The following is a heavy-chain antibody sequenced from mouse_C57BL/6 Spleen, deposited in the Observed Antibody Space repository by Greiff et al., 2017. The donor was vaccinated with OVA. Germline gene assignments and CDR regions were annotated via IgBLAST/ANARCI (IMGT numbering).Heavy chain of an antibody. D-gene: IGHD1-1*01. CDR3: ARIPSYYYGSSHWYFDV. Sequence: QVQLQQPGAELVRPGTSVKLSCKASGYTFTSYWMHWVKQRPGQGLEWIGVIDPSDSYTNYNQKFKGKATLTVDTSSSTAYMQLSSLTSEDSAVYYCARIPSYYYGSSHWYFDVWGTGTTVTVSS. J-gene: IGHJ1*03. CDR1: GYTFTSYW. V-gene: IGHV1-59*01. CDR2: IDPSDSYT.